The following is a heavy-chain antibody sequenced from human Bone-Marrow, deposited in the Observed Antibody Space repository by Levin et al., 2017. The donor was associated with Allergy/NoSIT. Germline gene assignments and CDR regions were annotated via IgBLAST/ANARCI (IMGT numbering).Heavy chain of an antibody. V-gene: IGHV3-48*02. CDR1: RFTFSTFG. CDR2: ISSTGSTI. D-gene: IGHD4-17*01. Sequence: RTGGSLRLSCEASRFTFSTFGMNWVRQAPGKGLEWVSYISSTGSTIYYSDSVKGRFTSSRDNARNSLYLQLNSLRDEDTAVYYCARLYGDYDWYFDLWGRGTLVTVSS. J-gene: IGHJ2*01. CDR3: ARLYGDYDWYFDL.